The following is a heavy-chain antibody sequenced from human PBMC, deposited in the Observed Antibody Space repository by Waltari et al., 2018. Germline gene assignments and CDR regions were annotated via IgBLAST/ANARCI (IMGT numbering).Heavy chain of an antibody. D-gene: IGHD3-10*01. V-gene: IGHV4-30-4*08. CDR3: AREKSGYYYMDV. CDR2: IYYSGST. CDR1: GGSISSGDYY. Sequence: QVQLQESGPGLVKPSQTLSLTCTVSGGSISSGDYYWRLIRQPPGKGLEWIGYIYYSGSTYYHPSLKSRVTISVDTSKNQFSLKLSSVTAADTAVYYCAREKSGYYYMDVWGKGTTVTVSS. J-gene: IGHJ6*03.